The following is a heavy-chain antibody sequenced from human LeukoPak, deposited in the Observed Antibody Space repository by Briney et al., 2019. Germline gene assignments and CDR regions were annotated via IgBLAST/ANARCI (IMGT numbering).Heavy chain of an antibody. CDR1: GYTFTSYY. CDR2: INPTGGST. V-gene: IGHV1-2*06. D-gene: IGHD3-10*01. Sequence: ASVKVSCKASGYTFTSYYMHWVRQAPGQGLEWMGLINPTGGSTGYAQKFQGRVTMTRDTSISTAYMELSRLRSDDTAVYYCARDHDGLLWFGKRMYYFDYWGQGTLVTVSS. J-gene: IGHJ4*02. CDR3: ARDHDGLLWFGKRMYYFDY.